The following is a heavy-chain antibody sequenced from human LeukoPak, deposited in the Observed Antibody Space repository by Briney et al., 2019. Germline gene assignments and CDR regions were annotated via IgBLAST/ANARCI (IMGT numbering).Heavy chain of an antibody. J-gene: IGHJ4*02. CDR1: GFTFSSYA. Sequence: GGSLRLSCAASGFTFSSYAMHWVRQAPGKGLEWMAVISYDGSNKYYADSVKGRFTISRDNSKNTLYLQMNSLRAEDTAVYYCARDERVVGATLDYWGQGTLVTVSS. D-gene: IGHD1-26*01. CDR2: ISYDGSNK. CDR3: ARDERVVGATLDY. V-gene: IGHV3-30-3*01.